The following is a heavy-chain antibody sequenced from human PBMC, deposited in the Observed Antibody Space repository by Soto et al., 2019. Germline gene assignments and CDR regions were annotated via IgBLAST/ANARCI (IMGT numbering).Heavy chain of an antibody. CDR2: ISAYNGNT. J-gene: IGHJ5*02. CDR1: GYTFTSYG. D-gene: IGHD2-15*01. CDR3: ARDCSGGSGMNWFDP. V-gene: IGHV1-18*01. Sequence: GASVKVSCKASGYTFTSYGISWVRQAPGQGLEWMGWISAYNGNTNYAQKLQGRVTMTTDTSTSTAYMELRSLRSDDTAVYYCARDCSGGSGMNWFDPWGQGTLVTVSS.